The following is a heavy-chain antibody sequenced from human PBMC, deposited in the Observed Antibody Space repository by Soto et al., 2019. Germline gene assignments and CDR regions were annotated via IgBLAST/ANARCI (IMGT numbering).Heavy chain of an antibody. V-gene: IGHV3-30-3*01. Sequence: QVQLVESGGGVVQPGRSLRLSCAASGFTFSSYAMHWVRQAPGKGLEWVAVISYDGSNKYYADSVKGRFTISRDNSKNTLYLQMNRLRDEDTAVYYCARVVIAAACTEGAYGMDVMGQGTTVTVS. CDR2: ISYDGSNK. CDR3: ARVVIAAACTEGAYGMDV. CDR1: GFTFSSYA. D-gene: IGHD6-13*01. J-gene: IGHJ6*02.